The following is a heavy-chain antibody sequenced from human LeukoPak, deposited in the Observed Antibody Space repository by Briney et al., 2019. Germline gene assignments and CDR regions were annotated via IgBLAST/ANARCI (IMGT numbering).Heavy chain of an antibody. CDR1: GGSISSSSYY. D-gene: IGHD2-2*01. CDR2: VYYSGSTNYNT. V-gene: IGHV4-61*05. CDR3: AGSGVCSSTSCYAPDY. Sequence: PSETLSLTCTVSGGSISSSSYYWGWIRQPPGKGLEWIGYVYYSGSTNYNTNYNPSLKSRVTISVDTSKNQFSLKLSSVTAADTAVYYCAGSGVCSSTSCYAPDYWGQGTLVTVSS. J-gene: IGHJ4*02.